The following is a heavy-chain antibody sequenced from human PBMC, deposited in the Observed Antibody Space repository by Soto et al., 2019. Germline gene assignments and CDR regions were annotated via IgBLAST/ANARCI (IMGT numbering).Heavy chain of an antibody. CDR3: ASRYSSTWYYFGY. V-gene: IGHV3-66*01. CDR2: IHSGGST. D-gene: IGHD6-13*01. Sequence: EVQLVESGGGLVQPGGSLRLSCAASGFTVSSNYMSWVRQAPGKGLEWVSVIHSGGSTYYADSVKGRFTISRDNSKNTLYLQMNSLRAEDTAVYYSASRYSSTWYYFGYWGQGTLVTVSS. CDR1: GFTVSSNY. J-gene: IGHJ4*02.